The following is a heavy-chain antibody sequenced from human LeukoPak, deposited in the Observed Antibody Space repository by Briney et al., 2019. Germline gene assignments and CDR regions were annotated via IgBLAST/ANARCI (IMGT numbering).Heavy chain of an antibody. J-gene: IGHJ3*02. CDR1: GGSFSDYY. V-gene: IGHV4-34*01. CDR2: INHSGST. Sequence: KPSETLSLTCAAYGGSFSDYYWTWIRQPPGKGPEWIGEINHSGSTNYNPSLKSRVTISLDTSKNQFSLKLSSATAADTAVYYCARMLVSASTFDIWGRGTMVTVSS. D-gene: IGHD6-13*01. CDR3: ARMLVSASTFDI.